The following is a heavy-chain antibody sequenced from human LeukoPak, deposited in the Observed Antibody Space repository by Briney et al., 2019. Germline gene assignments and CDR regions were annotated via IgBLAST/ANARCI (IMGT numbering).Heavy chain of an antibody. D-gene: IGHD4-11*01. J-gene: IGHJ4*02. V-gene: IGHV4-31*03. CDR1: GGSISSGGYY. CDR3: AREVHSNPDY. Sequence: SETPSLTCTVSGGSISSGGYYWSWIRQHPGKGLEWIGYIYYSGSTYYNPSLKSRVTISVDTSKNQFSLKLSSVTAADTAVYYCAREVHSNPDYWGQGTLVTVSS. CDR2: IYYSGST.